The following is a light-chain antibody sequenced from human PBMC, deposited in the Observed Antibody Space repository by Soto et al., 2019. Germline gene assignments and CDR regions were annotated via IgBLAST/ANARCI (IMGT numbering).Light chain of an antibody. Sequence: EIVLTQSPGTLSLSPGESGTLSCRASQSLGTNFLAWFQQKPGQAPRLLIYGASTRATGIPERFSGSRSGTAFTLTVNRLEPEDSAVHYCQHYGVSPRTFGQGTKVQIK. J-gene: IGKJ1*01. V-gene: IGKV3-20*01. CDR3: QHYGVSPRT. CDR2: GAS. CDR1: QSLGTNF.